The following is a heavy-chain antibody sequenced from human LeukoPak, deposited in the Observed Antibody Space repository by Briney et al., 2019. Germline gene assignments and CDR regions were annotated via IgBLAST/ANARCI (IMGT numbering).Heavy chain of an antibody. CDR1: GGSISSGSYY. CDR2: IYTSGST. V-gene: IGHV4-61*02. Sequence: PSETLSLTCTVSGGSISSGSYYWSWIRQPAGKGLEWIGRIYTSGSTNYNPSLKSRVTISVDTSKNQFSLKLSSVTAADTALYYCARDGYNYRRFDSWGQGTLVTVSS. CDR3: ARDGYNYRRFDS. D-gene: IGHD5-24*01. J-gene: IGHJ4*02.